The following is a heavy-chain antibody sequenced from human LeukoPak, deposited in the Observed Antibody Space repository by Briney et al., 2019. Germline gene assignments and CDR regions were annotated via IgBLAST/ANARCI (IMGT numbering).Heavy chain of an antibody. J-gene: IGHJ4*02. Sequence: GGSLRLSRSVSGMTFTNAWMTWVRQAPGKGLEWVARIKSKVRGGTSDYAAPVKGRFTISRDDSEKKLYLQMNNLKSEDTALYYCATDPVGIYDADYWGQGTLVTVSS. D-gene: IGHD3-10*01. CDR3: ATDPVGIYDADY. V-gene: IGHV3-15*01. CDR1: GMTFTNAW. CDR2: IKSKVRGGTS.